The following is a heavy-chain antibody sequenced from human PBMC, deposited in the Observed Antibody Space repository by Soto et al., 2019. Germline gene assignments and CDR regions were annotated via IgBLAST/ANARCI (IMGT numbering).Heavy chain of an antibody. D-gene: IGHD6-13*01. CDR2: IYYSGST. Sequence: PSETLSLTCTVSGGSISSYYWNWIRQPPGKGLEWIGYIYYSGSTNNNPSLKSRVTISVDTSKNQFSLKLRSLRSDDTAVYYCARDSSIGAARFDYYYGMDVWGQGTTVTVSS. CDR1: GGSISSYY. CDR3: ARDSSIGAARFDYYYGMDV. J-gene: IGHJ6*02. V-gene: IGHV4-59*01.